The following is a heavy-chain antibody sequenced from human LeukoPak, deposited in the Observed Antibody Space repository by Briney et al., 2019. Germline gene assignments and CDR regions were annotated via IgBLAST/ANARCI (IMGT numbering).Heavy chain of an antibody. J-gene: IGHJ3*02. CDR1: GYTFTSYY. D-gene: IGHD1-26*01. Sequence: ASVKVSCKASGYTFTSYYMHWVRQAPGQGLEWMGIINPSAGSTSYAQRFQGRVTMTRDTSTSTVYMELSSLRSEDTAVYYCATPVVGATKFGAFDIWGQGTMVAVSS. CDR3: ATPVVGATKFGAFDI. CDR2: INPSAGST. V-gene: IGHV1-46*01.